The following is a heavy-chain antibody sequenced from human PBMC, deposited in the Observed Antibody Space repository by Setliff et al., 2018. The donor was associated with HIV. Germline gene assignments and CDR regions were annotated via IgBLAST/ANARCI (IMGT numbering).Heavy chain of an antibody. Sequence: PLETLSLTCTVSGGSISSYYWSWIRQPPGKGLEWIGYIYYSGSTNYNPSLKSRVTISVDTSKNQFSLKLSSVTAADTAVYYCARGHMLITYYYYYYMDVWGKGTTVTVSS. J-gene: IGHJ6*03. CDR3: ARGHMLITYYYYYYMDV. D-gene: IGHD3-10*02. CDR1: GGSISSYY. CDR2: IYYSGST. V-gene: IGHV4-59*01.